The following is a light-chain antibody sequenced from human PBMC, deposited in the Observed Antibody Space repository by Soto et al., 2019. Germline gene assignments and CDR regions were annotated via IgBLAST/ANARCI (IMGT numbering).Light chain of an antibody. CDR2: KAS. CDR3: QHYGSSYT. CDR1: QTISSW. Sequence: DIQMTQSPSTLSGSVGDRVTITCRASQTISSWLAWYQQKPGKAPKLLIYKASTLKSGVPSRFSGSGSGTEFTLTISSLQPDDFAVYYCQHYGSSYTFGQGTKVDIK. V-gene: IGKV1-5*03. J-gene: IGKJ2*01.